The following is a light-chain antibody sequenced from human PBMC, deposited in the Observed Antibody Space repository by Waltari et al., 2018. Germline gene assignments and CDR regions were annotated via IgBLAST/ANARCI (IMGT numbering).Light chain of an antibody. CDR2: LVS. V-gene: IGKV2-28*01. CDR3: MQALQTPRT. J-gene: IGKJ2*01. Sequence: EIVVTQSPLSLPVTPGEPASISCRSSQSLLHSNGYNYLDWYLQKPGQSPQLLICLVSTRVSGVPDRFSGSGSGTDFTLKINRVEAEDVGVYYCMQALQTPRTFGQGTKLEIK. CDR1: QSLLHSNGYNY.